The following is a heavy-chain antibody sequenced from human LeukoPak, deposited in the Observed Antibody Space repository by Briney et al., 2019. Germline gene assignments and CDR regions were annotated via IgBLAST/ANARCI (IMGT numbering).Heavy chain of an antibody. CDR1: GESFSNYY. CDR3: ARGPRYYDILTGPDY. Sequence: SETLSLTCAVYGESFSNYYWSWIRQPPGKGLEWIGSIYYSGSTYYNPSLKSRVTISVDTSKNQFSLKLSSVTAADTAVYYCARGPRYYDILTGPDYWGQGTLVTVSS. V-gene: IGHV4-34*01. J-gene: IGHJ4*02. D-gene: IGHD3-9*01. CDR2: IYYSGST.